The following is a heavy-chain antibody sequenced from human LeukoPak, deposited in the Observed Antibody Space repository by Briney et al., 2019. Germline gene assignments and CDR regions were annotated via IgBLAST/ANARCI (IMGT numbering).Heavy chain of an antibody. D-gene: IGHD3-10*01. V-gene: IGHV5-51*01. Sequence: GDSLKISCKGSGCSFTSYWIGWVRQMPGKGLEWMGIIYPGDSDTRYSPSFQGQVTISADKSISTAYLQWSSLKASDTAMYYCARHYYGSGGYFDYWGQGTLVTVSS. CDR3: ARHYYGSGGYFDY. J-gene: IGHJ4*02. CDR1: GCSFTSYW. CDR2: IYPGDSDT.